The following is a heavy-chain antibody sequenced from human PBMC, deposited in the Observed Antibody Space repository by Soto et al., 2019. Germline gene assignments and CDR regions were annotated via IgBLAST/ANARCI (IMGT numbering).Heavy chain of an antibody. CDR2: ISAYNGDT. D-gene: IGHD6-6*01. V-gene: IGHV1-18*01. CDR3: ARVRQLVVYFYYYRDF. J-gene: IGHJ6*03. CDR1: GYTFTNYG. Sequence: QVQLLQSGAEVKKPGASVKVSCKDSGYTFTNYGITWVRQAPGQGLEWMGWISAYNGDTHYTQRLQGRVTMTTDTSTSTAYMELRGLRSDDTAVYYCARVRQLVVYFYYYRDFCGKGTTVTVSS.